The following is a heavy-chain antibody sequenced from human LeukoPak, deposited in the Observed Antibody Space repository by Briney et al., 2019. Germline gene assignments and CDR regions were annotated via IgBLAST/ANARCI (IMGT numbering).Heavy chain of an antibody. CDR1: GFTFSSYG. CDR2: ISYDGSNK. J-gene: IGHJ6*03. Sequence: GGSLRLSCAASGFTFSSYGMHWVRQAPGKGLEWVAVISYDGSNKYYADSVKGRFTSSRDNSKNTLYLQMNSLRAEDTAVYYCAKSASAYYYMDVWGKGTTVTVSS. V-gene: IGHV3-30*18. CDR3: AKSASAYYYMDV. D-gene: IGHD4/OR15-4a*01.